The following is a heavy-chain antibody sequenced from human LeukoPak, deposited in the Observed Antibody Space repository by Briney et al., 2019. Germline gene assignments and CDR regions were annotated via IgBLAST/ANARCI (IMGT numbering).Heavy chain of an antibody. CDR3: STSFSSTEAFDI. CDR1: GFTFSSYS. CDR2: IDSSSGYI. Sequence: GGSLRLSCAASGFTFSSYSMNWVRQAPGKGLEWVSSIDSSSGYIYYADSVRGRFTISRDNAKNTLYLQMNSLRAEDTAVYYCSTSFSSTEAFDIWGQGTMVTVSS. V-gene: IGHV3-21*01. J-gene: IGHJ3*02.